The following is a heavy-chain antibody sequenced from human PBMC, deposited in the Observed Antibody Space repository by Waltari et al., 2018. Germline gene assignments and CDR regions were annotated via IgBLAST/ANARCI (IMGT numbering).Heavy chain of an antibody. Sequence: QPQLQESGPGLVKPSETLSLTCTVSGGSISSSSYYWGWIRQPPGKGLEWIGSIYYSGSTYYNPSLKSRVTISVDTSKNQFSLKLSSVTAADTAVYYCARLGSYYYDSSGYSYFDYWGQGTLVTVSS. CDR1: GGSISSSSYY. J-gene: IGHJ4*02. CDR2: IYYSGST. CDR3: ARLGSYYYDSSGYSYFDY. D-gene: IGHD3-22*01. V-gene: IGHV4-39*01.